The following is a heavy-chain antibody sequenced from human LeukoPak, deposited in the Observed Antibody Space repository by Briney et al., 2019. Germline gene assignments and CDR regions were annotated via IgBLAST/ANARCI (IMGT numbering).Heavy chain of an antibody. Sequence: PGGSLRLSCTASGFIFGDYAMSWVRQAPGKGLEWVGRIKSKTDGGTTDYAAPVKGRFTISRDDSKNTLYLQMNSLKTEDTAVYYCTTPPVTMVRGVQFRTAEYFQHWGQGTLVTVSS. J-gene: IGHJ1*01. CDR2: IKSKTDGGTT. CDR1: GFIFGDYA. CDR3: TTPPVTMVRGVQFRTAEYFQH. V-gene: IGHV3-15*01. D-gene: IGHD3-10*01.